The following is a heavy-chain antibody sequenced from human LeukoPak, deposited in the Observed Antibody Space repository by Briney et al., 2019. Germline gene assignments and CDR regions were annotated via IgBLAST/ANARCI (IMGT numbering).Heavy chain of an antibody. J-gene: IGHJ4*02. CDR3: ARGRMAGTYVFDY. CDR2: IIPIFGTA. CDR1: GGTFSSYA. V-gene: IGHV1-69*13. Sequence: SVTVSCTASGGTFSSYAISWVRQAPGQGLEWMGGIIPIFGTANYAQKFQGRVTITADESTSTAYMDLSSLRSEDTAVYYCARGRMAGTYVFDYWGQGTLVTVSS. D-gene: IGHD6-19*01.